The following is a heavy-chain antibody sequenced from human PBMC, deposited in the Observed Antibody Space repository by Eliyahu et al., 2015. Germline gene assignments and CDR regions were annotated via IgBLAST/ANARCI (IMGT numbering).Heavy chain of an antibody. CDR3: AVAVGGFAFDI. J-gene: IGHJ3*02. V-gene: IGHV1-3*01. CDR1: GYTFTSYA. D-gene: IGHD6-19*01. CDR2: INAGNGNT. Sequence: QVQLVQSGAEVKKPGASVXVSCXASGYTFTSYAMHWVRQAPGQRLEWMGWINAGNGNTKYSQKFQGRVTITRDTSASTAYMELSSLRSEDTAVYYCAVAVGGFAFDIWGQGTMVTVSS.